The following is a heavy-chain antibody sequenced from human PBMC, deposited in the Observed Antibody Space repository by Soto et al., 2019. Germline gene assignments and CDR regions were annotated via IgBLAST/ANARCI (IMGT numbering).Heavy chain of an antibody. J-gene: IGHJ5*01. V-gene: IGHV5-10-1*01. CDR1: GYSFASYW. CDR2: IDPSDSYT. CDR3: ATQRDYFYWFDS. Sequence: PGESMKISCKGSGYSFASYWISWVRQMPGKGLEWMGRIDPSDSYTNYSPSFQGHVTISADKSISTAYLQWSSLKASDTAMYYCATQRDYFYWFDSWGQGTLVTVSS. D-gene: IGHD3-3*01.